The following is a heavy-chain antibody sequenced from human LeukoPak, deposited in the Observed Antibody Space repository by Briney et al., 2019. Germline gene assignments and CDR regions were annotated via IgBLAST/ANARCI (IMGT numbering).Heavy chain of an antibody. V-gene: IGHV4-61*02. CDR1: GGSISSTTYY. Sequence: PSETLSLTCAVSGGSISSTTYYWSWIRQPAGKGLEWIGRVYRSGDTNYNPSLKSRVTMSVDTSKNQISLRLRSVAAADTAVYYCARDDFEYSVHNGMDVWGQGTTVTVSS. CDR3: ARDDFEYSVHNGMDV. D-gene: IGHD3-9*01. J-gene: IGHJ6*02. CDR2: VYRSGDT.